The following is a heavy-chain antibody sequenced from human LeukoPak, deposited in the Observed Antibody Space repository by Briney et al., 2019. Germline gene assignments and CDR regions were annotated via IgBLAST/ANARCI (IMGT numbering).Heavy chain of an antibody. J-gene: IGHJ5*02. Sequence: PSETLSLTCAVYGGSFSGYYWSWIRQPPGKGLEWIGEINHSGSTNSNPSLKSRVTISVDTSKNQFSLKLSSVTAADTAVYYCARGCSARSWYWFDPWGQGTLVTVSS. CDR3: ARGCSARSWYWFDP. D-gene: IGHD6-13*01. V-gene: IGHV4-34*01. CDR2: INHSGST. CDR1: GGSFSGYY.